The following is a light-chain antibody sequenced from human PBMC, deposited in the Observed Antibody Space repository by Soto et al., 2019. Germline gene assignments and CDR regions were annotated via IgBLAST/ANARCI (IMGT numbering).Light chain of an antibody. Sequence: QSVLTQPPSASGSPGQSVTISCTGTSSDVGGYNYVSWYQQHPGKAPKLMIYEVSKRPSGVPDRFSGSKSGNTASLTVSGRQADDEADDYCSSYACSNNLIFGGGTKLTVL. CDR2: EVS. V-gene: IGLV2-8*01. CDR1: SSDVGGYNY. CDR3: SSYACSNNLI. J-gene: IGLJ2*01.